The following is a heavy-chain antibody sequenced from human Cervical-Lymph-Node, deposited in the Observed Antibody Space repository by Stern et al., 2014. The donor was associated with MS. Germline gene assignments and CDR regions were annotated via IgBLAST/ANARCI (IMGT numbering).Heavy chain of an antibody. CDR3: ARGPPYYFDY. CDR1: GFTFSSYG. V-gene: IGHV3-33*01. J-gene: IGHJ4*02. Sequence: VQLVESGGGVVQPGRSLRLSCAASGFTFSSYGMHWVRQAPGKGLEWVAGIWYDGSNKYYADSVKGRFTIPRDNSKNPLYLQMNSLRPEDTAVYYCARGPPYYFDYWGQGTLVTVSS. CDR2: IWYDGSNK.